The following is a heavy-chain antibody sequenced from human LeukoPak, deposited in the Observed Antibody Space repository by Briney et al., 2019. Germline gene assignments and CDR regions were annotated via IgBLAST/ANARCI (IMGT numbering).Heavy chain of an antibody. D-gene: IGHD2-2*01. CDR2: ISGSSGST. CDR3: AKGRGSTSIYEY. CDR1: GFSFSSHG. V-gene: IGHV3-23*01. Sequence: GGSLRLSCAASGFSFSSHGMSWVRQAPGKGLEWVSLISGSSGSTNYADSVKGRFTMSRDTSKNTLYLEMNSLRDDDTAAYYCAKGRGSTSIYEYWGQGTLVTVSS. J-gene: IGHJ4*02.